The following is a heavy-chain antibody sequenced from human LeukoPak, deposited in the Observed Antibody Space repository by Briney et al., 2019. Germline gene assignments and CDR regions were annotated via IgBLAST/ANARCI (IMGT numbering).Heavy chain of an antibody. CDR3: AREVGYLLGEYRLGF. D-gene: IGHD3-10*01. V-gene: IGHV1-2*02. CDR2: INPDSGDT. CDR1: GYSITGYY. J-gene: IGHJ4*02. Sequence: GASVTVSCTASGYSITGYYMHWVRQAPGQGLEWMGWINPDSGDTKYAQKFRGRVTMTRDTSISTAYMEVRRLRFDDTAMYYCAREVGYLLGEYRLGFWGPGTLVSVSS.